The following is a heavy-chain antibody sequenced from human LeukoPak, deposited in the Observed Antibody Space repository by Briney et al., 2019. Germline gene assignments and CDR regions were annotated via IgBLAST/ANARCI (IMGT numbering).Heavy chain of an antibody. CDR3: ARERQDTILHSGAFDI. CDR2: IASEGSHT. D-gene: IGHD2-21*01. J-gene: IGHJ3*02. Sequence: GRSLRLSCAASGFTLSRYFMHWVRQAPGKGLEWVADIASEGSHTFYVESVKGRFTISRDNSKNTLYLQMNSLRAEDTAAYFCARERQDTILHSGAFDIWGQGTMVTVSS. CDR1: GFTLSRYF. V-gene: IGHV3-30-3*01.